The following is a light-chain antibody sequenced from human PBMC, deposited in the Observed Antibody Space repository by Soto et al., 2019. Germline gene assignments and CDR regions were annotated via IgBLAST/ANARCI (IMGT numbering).Light chain of an antibody. J-gene: IGKJ2*01. CDR1: QSIGSW. Sequence: DIQMTQSPSTLSASVGDGVTITCRASQSIGSWLAWYQQKPGKAPKLLISKATNLQSGVPSRFSGSGSGTDFSLTISSLLPVDSATSYCQQYNDFQYTFGQGTKLDI. V-gene: IGKV1-5*03. CDR3: QQYNDFQYT. CDR2: KAT.